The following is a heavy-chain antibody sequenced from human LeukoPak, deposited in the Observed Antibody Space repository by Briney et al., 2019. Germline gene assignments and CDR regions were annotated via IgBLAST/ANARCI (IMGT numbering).Heavy chain of an antibody. D-gene: IGHD3-3*01. Sequence: SGGSLRLSCAASGFTFSGSAMHWVRQASGKGLEWVGRIRSKANSYATAYAASVKGRFTISRDDSKNTAYLQMNSLKTEDTAVYYCTSEVITIFGVVPDYWGQGTLVTVSS. V-gene: IGHV3-73*01. J-gene: IGHJ4*02. CDR1: GFTFSGSA. CDR3: TSEVITIFGVVPDY. CDR2: IRSKANSYAT.